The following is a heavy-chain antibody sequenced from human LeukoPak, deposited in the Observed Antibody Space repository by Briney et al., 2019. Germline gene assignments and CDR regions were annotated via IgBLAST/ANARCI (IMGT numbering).Heavy chain of an antibody. Sequence: PGGPLRLSCAASGFTFSSYSMNWVRQALGKGLEWVSTISDSGDSTYYADSVKGRFTISRDNSKDTLYLQMSSVRVDDTAVYYCARDRGRYYDSRGFYWGYYFDSWGQGILVTVST. J-gene: IGHJ4*02. CDR1: GFTFSSYS. CDR2: ISDSGDST. V-gene: IGHV3-23*01. D-gene: IGHD3-22*01. CDR3: ARDRGRYYDSRGFYWGYYFDS.